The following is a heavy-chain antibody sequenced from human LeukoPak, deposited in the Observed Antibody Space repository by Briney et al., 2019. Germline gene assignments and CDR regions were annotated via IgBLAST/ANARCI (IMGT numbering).Heavy chain of an antibody. J-gene: IGHJ4*02. Sequence: GGSLRLSCAASGFTFSYSTMNWVRQAPGKGLEWVSSISYGSSFIYYTDSVKGRFTISRDNAKNSLYLQMNSLRAEDTAVYYCARGLEMATIRYFDYWGREPWSPSPQ. CDR3: ARGLEMATIRYFDY. CDR2: ISYGSSFI. CDR1: GFTFSYST. D-gene: IGHD5-24*01. V-gene: IGHV3-21*06.